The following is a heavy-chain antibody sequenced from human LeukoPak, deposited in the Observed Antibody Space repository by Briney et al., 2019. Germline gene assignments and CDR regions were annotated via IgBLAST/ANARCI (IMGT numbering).Heavy chain of an antibody. V-gene: IGHV3-66*02. J-gene: IGHJ5*02. CDR2: IYSGGST. Sequence: PGGSLRLSCAASGFTVSSNFMSWVRQAPGKGLEWVSVIYSGGSTYYADSVKGRFTISRDNSKNTLYLQMNSLRAEDTAVYYCARDQSGRWLVLNWFDPWGQGTLVTVSS. CDR1: GFTVSSNF. CDR3: ARDQSGRWLVLNWFDP. D-gene: IGHD6-19*01.